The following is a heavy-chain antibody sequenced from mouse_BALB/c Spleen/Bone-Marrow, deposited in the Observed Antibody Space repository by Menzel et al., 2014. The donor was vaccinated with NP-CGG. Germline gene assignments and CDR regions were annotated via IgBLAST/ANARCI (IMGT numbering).Heavy chain of an antibody. V-gene: IGHV5-6*01. D-gene: IGHD2-4*01. CDR1: GFTLSSYG. CDR3: ARPYDFGAWFAY. Sequence: EVKLQESGGDLVKPGGSLKLSCAASGFTLSSYGMSWVRQTPDKRLEWVATISSGGSYTYYPDSVKGRYTISRDNAKNTLYLQMSSLKSEDTAMYYCARPYDFGAWFAYWGQGTLVTVSA. J-gene: IGHJ3*01. CDR2: ISSGGSYT.